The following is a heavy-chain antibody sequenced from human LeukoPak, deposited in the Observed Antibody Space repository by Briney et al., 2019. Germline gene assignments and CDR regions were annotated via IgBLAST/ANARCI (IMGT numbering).Heavy chain of an antibody. CDR1: GYTLTELS. J-gene: IGHJ4*02. CDR2: FDPEDGET. V-gene: IGHV1-24*01. CDR3: ATPSDYGDSKFFDY. Sequence: ASVTVSCTVSGYTLTELSMHWVRQAPGKGLEWMGGFDPEDGETIYAQKFQGRVTMTEDTSTDTAYMELSSLRSEDTAVYYCATPSDYGDSKFFDYWGQGTLVTVSS. D-gene: IGHD4-17*01.